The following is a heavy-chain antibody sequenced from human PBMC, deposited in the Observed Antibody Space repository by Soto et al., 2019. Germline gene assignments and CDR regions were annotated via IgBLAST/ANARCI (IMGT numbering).Heavy chain of an antibody. V-gene: IGHV3-30-3*01. J-gene: IGHJ4*02. CDR1: GFTFSSYA. CDR3: ARDTLELLYYFDY. Sequence: LRLSCAASGFTFSSYAMHWVRQAPGKGLEWVAVISYDGSNKYYADSVKGRFTISRDNSKNTLYLQMNSLRAEDTAVYYCARDTLELLYYFDYWGQGTLVTVSS. D-gene: IGHD1-7*01. CDR2: ISYDGSNK.